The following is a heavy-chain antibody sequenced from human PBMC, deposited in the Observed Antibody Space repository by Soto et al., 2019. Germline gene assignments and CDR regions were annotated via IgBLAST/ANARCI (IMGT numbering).Heavy chain of an antibody. CDR1: GYTFTSYA. CDR3: ARVGTLYYFDY. Sequence: QVQLVQSGAEVKKPGASVKVSCKASGYTFTSYAMHWVRQAPGQRLEWMGWINAGNGNTKYSQKFQARVTFTRDTSASTAYMELSSLRSEDTAVYYCARVGTLYYFDYWGQGTLVTVSS. J-gene: IGHJ4*02. CDR2: INAGNGNT. D-gene: IGHD7-27*01. V-gene: IGHV1-3*01.